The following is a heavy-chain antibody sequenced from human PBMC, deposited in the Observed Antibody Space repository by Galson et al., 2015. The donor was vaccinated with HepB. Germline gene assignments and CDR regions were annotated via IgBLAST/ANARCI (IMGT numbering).Heavy chain of an antibody. CDR2: ISWNSASA. Sequence: SLRLSCAASGFSFDDYAMHWVRQVPGKGLEWVSGISWNSASAGYADSVKGRFTTSRDNAKNSLYLQMNSLTVEDTAFYYCAKGRSSLFDGMDVWGQGTTVTVSS. CDR1: GFSFDDYA. V-gene: IGHV3-9*01. D-gene: IGHD6-13*01. J-gene: IGHJ6*02. CDR3: AKGRSSLFDGMDV.